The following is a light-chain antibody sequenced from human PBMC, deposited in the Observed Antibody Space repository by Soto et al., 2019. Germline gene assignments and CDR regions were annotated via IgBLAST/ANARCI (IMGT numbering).Light chain of an antibody. CDR1: QSVSTY. CDR3: QQRGHWPRT. J-gene: IGKJ1*01. CDR2: EAS. V-gene: IGKV3-11*01. Sequence: EVVLTQSPATMSLYPGEGATLSCRASQSVSTYLAWYQQTPGQAPRLLIFEASKRATGSPDRISGSGSGTDFTLTISSLEPEDFAVYYCQQRGHWPRTFGQGTKVDIK.